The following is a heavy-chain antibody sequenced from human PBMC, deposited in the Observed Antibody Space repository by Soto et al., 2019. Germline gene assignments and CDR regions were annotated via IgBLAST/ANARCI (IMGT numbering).Heavy chain of an antibody. CDR2: ISGSGGNT. D-gene: IGHD2-2*02. J-gene: IGHJ4*02. CDR1: GLTFNKYA. CDR3: EKYYCVSTGCHIDY. V-gene: IGHV3-23*01. Sequence: VGSLRLSCAASGLTFNKYAMNWVRQAPGKGLEWVSTISGSGGNTYYADFVQGRFTISRDDSKNTLSLQMSSLRVEDTAIYYCEKYYCVSTGCHIDYWGQGTRVTVSS.